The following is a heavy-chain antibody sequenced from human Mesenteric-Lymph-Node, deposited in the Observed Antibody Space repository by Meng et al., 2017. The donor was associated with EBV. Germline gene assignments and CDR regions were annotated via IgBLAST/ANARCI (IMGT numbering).Heavy chain of an antibody. V-gene: IGHV1-46*01. Sequence: QEQPVQSGAEVKKPGASVKVSCKASGYTFTSNYIHWVRQAPGQGPEWMGLINPSSGGTSYAQKFQGRVTMTRDTSTSTVYMEVISLRSDDTAVYYCTRVVYREFDPWGQGTLVTVSS. D-gene: IGHD5/OR15-5a*01. CDR1: GYTFTSNY. J-gene: IGHJ5*02. CDR3: TRVVYREFDP. CDR2: INPSSGGT.